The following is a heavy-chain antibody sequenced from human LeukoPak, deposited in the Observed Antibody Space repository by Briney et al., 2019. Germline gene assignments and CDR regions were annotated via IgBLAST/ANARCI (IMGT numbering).Heavy chain of an antibody. CDR2: IGYDGTNE. Sequence: GGSLRLSCAASGFTFSSYGMHWVRQAAGKGLEWVALIGYDGTNEYYADSVKGRFTISRDNSKNTLYLQMNSLRPEDTALYHCAKDRAYDSSGWGQGTLVTVSS. CDR1: GFTFSSYG. V-gene: IGHV3-30*02. J-gene: IGHJ4*02. D-gene: IGHD3-22*01. CDR3: AKDRAYDSSG.